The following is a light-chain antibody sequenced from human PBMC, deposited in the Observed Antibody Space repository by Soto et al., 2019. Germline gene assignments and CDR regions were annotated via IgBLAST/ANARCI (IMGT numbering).Light chain of an antibody. V-gene: IGKV3-11*01. CDR3: QQRSNWPAT. CDR1: QSVSIY. CDR2: DGS. Sequence: EIVLTQSPATLSLSPGERAILSCRASQSVSIYLAWYQQKPGQAPRVLIYDGSKRATGIPARFSGSGSGTDFTLTISGLEPEDFAVYYCQQRSNWPATFGQGTKLEI. J-gene: IGKJ2*01.